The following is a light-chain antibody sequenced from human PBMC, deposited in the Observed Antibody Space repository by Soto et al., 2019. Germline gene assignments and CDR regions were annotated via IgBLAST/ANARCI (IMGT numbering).Light chain of an antibody. CDR3: AAWDDSLNGPV. CDR1: SSNIGAGYD. CDR2: GNN. J-gene: IGLJ3*02. Sequence: QSVLTQPPSVPGAPGQRVTISCTGSSSNIGAGYDVHWYQQLPGTAPKLLIYGNNNRPSGVPDRFSDSKSGTSASLAISGLQSGDEADYYCAAWDDSLNGPVFGGGTKVTVL. V-gene: IGLV1-40*01.